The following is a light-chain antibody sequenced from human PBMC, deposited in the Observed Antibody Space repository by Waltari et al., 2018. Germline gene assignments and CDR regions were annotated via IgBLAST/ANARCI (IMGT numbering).Light chain of an antibody. Sequence: QSVLTQAPSASGAPGQRVIITCSGSGSTIGSRAVNWYQQITGRAPNPLNSSNDQRPSGVPYRFSGSRSGPSASLAISGLQSEDEAHYYCASRDDRLNGVVFGGGTKLTVL. CDR1: GSTIGSRA. CDR3: ASRDDRLNGVV. V-gene: IGLV1-44*01. J-gene: IGLJ2*01. CDR2: SND.